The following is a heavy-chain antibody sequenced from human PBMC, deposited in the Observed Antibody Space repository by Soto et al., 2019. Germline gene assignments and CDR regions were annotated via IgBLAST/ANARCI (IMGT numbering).Heavy chain of an antibody. Sequence: SLRLSCAASGFTFSSYAVHWVRQAPGKGLEWVAVISYDGSNKYYADSVKGRFTISRDNSKNTLYLQMNSLRAEDTAVYYCARDRELGYYYGMDVWGQGTTVTVSS. J-gene: IGHJ6*02. CDR1: GFTFSSYA. CDR3: ARDRELGYYYGMDV. CDR2: ISYDGSNK. D-gene: IGHD1-7*01. V-gene: IGHV3-30-3*01.